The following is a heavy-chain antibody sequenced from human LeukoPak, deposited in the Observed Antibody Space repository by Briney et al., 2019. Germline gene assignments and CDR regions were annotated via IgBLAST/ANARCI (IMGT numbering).Heavy chain of an antibody. D-gene: IGHD5-12*01. CDR1: GFTVGSNY. J-gene: IGHJ3*02. V-gene: IGHV3-53*01. Sequence: GGSLRLSCAASGFTVGSNYMSWVRQAPGKGLEWVSVIYSGGDTYFPGSVKGRFTISRDNSKNTLYLQMNSLRAEDTAVYYCARGWLGDIWGQGTMVTVSS. CDR3: ARGWLGDI. CDR2: IYSGGDT.